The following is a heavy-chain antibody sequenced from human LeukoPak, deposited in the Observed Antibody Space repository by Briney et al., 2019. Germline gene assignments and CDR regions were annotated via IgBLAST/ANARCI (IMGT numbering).Heavy chain of an antibody. D-gene: IGHD1-1*01. J-gene: IGHJ6*02. CDR3: ARDGVTTGTFEYYYGMDV. Sequence: GRSLRLSCAASGFTFSSYAMHWVRQAPGKGLEWVAIIWYDGSNKYYADSVKGRFTISRDNSKNTLYLQMNSLRAEDTAVYYCARDGVTTGTFEYYYGMDVWGQGTTVTVSS. CDR2: IWYDGSNK. V-gene: IGHV3-33*01. CDR1: GFTFSSYA.